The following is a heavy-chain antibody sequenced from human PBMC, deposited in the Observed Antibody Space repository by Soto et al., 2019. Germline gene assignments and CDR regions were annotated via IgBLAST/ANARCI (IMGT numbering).Heavy chain of an antibody. V-gene: IGHV3-23*01. Sequence: EVQLLESGGGLVQPGGSLRLSCAASGFTFSSYAMSWVRQAPGKGLEWVSAISGSGGSTYYADSVKGRFTISRDNTKNMLYLQMNGVRAEDTAVYYCAKDLGAGIAVAGPDYWGQGTMVTVSS. CDR3: AKDLGAGIAVAGPDY. J-gene: IGHJ4*02. D-gene: IGHD6-19*01. CDR1: GFTFSSYA. CDR2: ISGSGGST.